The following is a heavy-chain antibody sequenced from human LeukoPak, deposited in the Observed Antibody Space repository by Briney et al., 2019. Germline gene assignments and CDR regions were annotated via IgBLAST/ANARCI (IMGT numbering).Heavy chain of an antibody. J-gene: IGHJ3*02. CDR2: ISVDSNYI. V-gene: IGHV3-21*01. Sequence: GGSLRLSCAASGFTFSSYSMNWVRQAPGKGLEWVSSISVDSNYIYYTDSMRGRFTVSRDNTKNSLYLQMNSLRAEDTAVYYCARVHCSGGGCYQRNDGLEIWGQGTMVTVSP. D-gene: IGHD2-15*01. CDR3: ARVHCSGGGCYQRNDGLEI. CDR1: GFTFSSYS.